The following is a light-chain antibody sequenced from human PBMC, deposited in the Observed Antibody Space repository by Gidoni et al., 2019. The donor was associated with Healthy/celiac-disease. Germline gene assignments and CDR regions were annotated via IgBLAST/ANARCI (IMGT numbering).Light chain of an antibody. V-gene: IGKV3-20*01. CDR3: QQYGSSPSET. J-gene: IGKJ2*01. CDR1: QSVSSSY. CDR2: GAS. Sequence: EIVLTQSPGTLSLSPGERATLSCRASQSVSSSYLAWYQQKPGQAPRLLIYGASSRATGIPDRFSGSGSGTDFTLTISRLEPEDFAVYYCQQYGSSPSETFGQXTKLEIK.